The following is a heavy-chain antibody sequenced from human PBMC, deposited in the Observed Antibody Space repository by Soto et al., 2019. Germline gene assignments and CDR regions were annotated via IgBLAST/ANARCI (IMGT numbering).Heavy chain of an antibody. CDR3: ARDRNLETSAWARDY. V-gene: IGHV1-46*03. CDR1: GYTFTSHY. Sequence: QVQLVQSGAEVKKPGAAVEVSCKASGYTFTSHYVHWVRQAPGQGLEWMGLINANSGTTSYAQKFQGRVTMNRDTSTSTVYMELSSLRFEDTAAYYCARDRNLETSAWARDYWGQGTLVTVSS. D-gene: IGHD6-19*01. CDR2: INANSGTT. J-gene: IGHJ4*02.